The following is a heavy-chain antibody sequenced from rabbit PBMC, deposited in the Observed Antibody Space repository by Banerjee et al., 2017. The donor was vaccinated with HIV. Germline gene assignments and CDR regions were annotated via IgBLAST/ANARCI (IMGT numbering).Heavy chain of an antibody. V-gene: IGHV1S45*01. Sequence: QEQAMETGGGLVQPGGSLTLFCKVSGFSLSSYYMNWVRQALGTGLEWIGRIYAGEGRTYHAGWVNGRFAISKTSSTTVPLEMSSLPAADPATDFCARRVSDWGDVLWGPGSRVTV. CDR1: GFSLSSYY. J-gene: IGHJ4*01. CDR2: IYAGEGRT. D-gene: IGHD4-1*01. CDR3: ARRVSDWGDVL.